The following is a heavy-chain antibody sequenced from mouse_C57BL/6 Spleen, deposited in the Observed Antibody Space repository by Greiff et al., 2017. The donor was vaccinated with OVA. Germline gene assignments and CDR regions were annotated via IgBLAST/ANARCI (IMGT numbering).Heavy chain of an antibody. J-gene: IGHJ4*01. Sequence: VQLQESGPELVKPGASVKISCKASGYAFSSSWMNWVKQRPGKGLEWIGRIYPGDGDTNYNGKFKGKATLTADKSSSTAYMHLSSLTSEDSAVCVCARGGYVNYYAMDYWGQGTSVTVSS. CDR1: GYAFSSSW. CDR3: ARGGYVNYYAMDY. D-gene: IGHD2-10*02. V-gene: IGHV1-82*01. CDR2: IYPGDGDT.